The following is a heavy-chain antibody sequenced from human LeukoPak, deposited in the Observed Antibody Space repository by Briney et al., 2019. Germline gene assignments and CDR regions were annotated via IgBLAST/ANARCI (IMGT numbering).Heavy chain of an antibody. CDR2: IYTSGST. J-gene: IGHJ5*02. CDR3: ARDGAAAWYLGWFDP. D-gene: IGHD6-13*01. CDR1: GGSISSYY. V-gene: IGHV4-4*07. Sequence: SETLSLTCTVSGGSISSYYWSWIRQPAGKGLEWIGRIYTSGSTNYNPSLKSRVTMSVDTSKNQFSLKLSSVTAADTAVYYCARDGAAAWYLGWFDPWGQGTLVTVSS.